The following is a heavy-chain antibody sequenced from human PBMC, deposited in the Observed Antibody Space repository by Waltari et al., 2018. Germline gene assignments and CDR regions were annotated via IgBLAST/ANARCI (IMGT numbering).Heavy chain of an antibody. D-gene: IGHD3-16*01. CDR1: GFTFSTTW. Sequence: EVQLVASGGALVQPGGSVRLPCAASGFTFSTTWMCWVRQTPGKGLEWVANIKPDGSEKYYVDSVKGRFTISRDNAKNSLYLQMNSLRAEDTAVYFCASGGGRPFDYWGQGTLVTVSS. CDR2: IKPDGSEK. CDR3: ASGGGRPFDY. V-gene: IGHV3-7*01. J-gene: IGHJ4*02.